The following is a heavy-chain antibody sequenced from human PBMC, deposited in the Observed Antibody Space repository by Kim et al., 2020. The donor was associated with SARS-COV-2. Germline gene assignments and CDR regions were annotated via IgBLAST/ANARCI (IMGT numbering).Heavy chain of an antibody. CDR2: IGGDEQT. V-gene: IGHV3-23*01. Sequence: GGSLRLSCAASGFMFGTNAMNWVRQPPGKGLEWVSGIGGDEQTYYPASVTGRFTISRDNSRNTLFLQMNTLIAADTAIYYFAKDLWGFSANNSWGQGTRV. D-gene: IGHD3-3*01. J-gene: IGHJ4*02. CDR3: AKDLWGFSANNS. CDR1: GFMFGTNA.